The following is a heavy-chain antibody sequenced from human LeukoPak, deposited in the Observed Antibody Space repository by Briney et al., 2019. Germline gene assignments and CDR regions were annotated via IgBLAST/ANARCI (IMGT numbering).Heavy chain of an antibody. CDR1: GFTVSSNY. CDR3: AREGYDYVWGSYRYPLDY. CDR2: IYSGGST. V-gene: IGHV3-66*01. J-gene: IGHJ4*02. D-gene: IGHD3-16*02. Sequence: PGGSLRLSCAASGFTVSSNYMSWVRQAPGKGLEWVSVIYSGGSTYYADSVKGRFTISRDNSKNTLYLQMNSLRAEDTAVYYCAREGYDYVWGSYRYPLDYWGQGTLVTVSS.